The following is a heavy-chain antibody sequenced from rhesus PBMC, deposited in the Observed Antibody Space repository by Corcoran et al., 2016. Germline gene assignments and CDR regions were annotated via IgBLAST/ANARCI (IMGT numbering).Heavy chain of an antibody. V-gene: IGHV4-106*01. CDR2: FYGSGGGT. Sequence: QVQLQESGPGLVKPSETLSLTCAVSGGSISDDYYWSWIRQPPGKGLEWIGYFYGSGGGTNYNPSLKNRGTISIDTSKNQFSLKLSSVTAADTAVYYCAREVIAAAGMDYWGQGVLVTVSS. J-gene: IGHJ4*01. CDR3: AREVIAAAGMDY. CDR1: GGSISDDYY. D-gene: IGHD6-31*01.